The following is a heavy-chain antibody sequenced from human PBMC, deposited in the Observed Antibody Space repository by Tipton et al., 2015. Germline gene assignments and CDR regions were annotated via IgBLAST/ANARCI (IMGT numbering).Heavy chain of an antibody. CDR3: ARARGRHGGLFDS. CDR1: GGSFNDFY. J-gene: IGHJ4*02. V-gene: IGHV4-34*01. D-gene: IGHD4-23*01. CDR2: INHVGDT. Sequence: GLVKPSETLSLTCTVSGGSFNDFYWSWIRQPPGKGLEWVGEINHVGDTNYNPSLKSRVTISVDTSKSRLSLTLTSVTASDTAVYYCARARGRHGGLFDSWGQGILVTVSS.